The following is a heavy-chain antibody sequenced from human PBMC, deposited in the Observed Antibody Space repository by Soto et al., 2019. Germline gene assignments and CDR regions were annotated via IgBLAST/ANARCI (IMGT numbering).Heavy chain of an antibody. CDR1: GYTFTSHG. D-gene: IGHD1-26*01. CDR2: ISTYNGKT. CDR3: ARLVTEGATYREDAFDM. Sequence: QLQLVQSGGEVKTPGASVKVSCTTSGYTFTSHGISWVRQAPGQGLEWMGWISTYNGKTDYAQKFQGRVTMTADTRTSTDYMEVRSLRSDDTAVYYCARLVTEGATYREDAFDMWGQVTKVTVSS. J-gene: IGHJ3*02. V-gene: IGHV1-18*01.